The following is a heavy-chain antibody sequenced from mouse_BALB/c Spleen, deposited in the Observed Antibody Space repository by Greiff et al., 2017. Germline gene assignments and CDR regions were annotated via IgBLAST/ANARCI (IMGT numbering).Heavy chain of an antibody. Sequence: VHVKQSGAELVKPGASVKLSCTASGFNIKDTYMHWVKQRPEQGLEWIGRIDPANGNTKYDPKFQGKATITADTSSNTAYLQLSSLTSEDTAVYYCARDYYGYRGFAYWGQGTLVTVSA. CDR3: ARDYYGYRGFAY. J-gene: IGHJ3*01. V-gene: IGHV14-3*02. CDR2: IDPANGNT. CDR1: GFNIKDTY. D-gene: IGHD1-2*01.